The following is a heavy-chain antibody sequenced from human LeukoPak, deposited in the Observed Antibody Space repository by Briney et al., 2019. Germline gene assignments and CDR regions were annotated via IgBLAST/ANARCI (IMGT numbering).Heavy chain of an antibody. D-gene: IGHD2-2*01. J-gene: IGHJ6*02. Sequence: SETLSLTCTVSGGSISSSSYYWSWIRQPPGKGLEWIGYIYHSGSTYYNPSLKSRVTISVDRSKNQFSLKLSSVTAADTAVYYCARDWGYCSSSSCYSGYYGMDVWGQGTTVTVSS. CDR3: ARDWGYCSSSSCYSGYYGMDV. V-gene: IGHV4-30-2*01. CDR1: GGSISSSSYY. CDR2: IYHSGST.